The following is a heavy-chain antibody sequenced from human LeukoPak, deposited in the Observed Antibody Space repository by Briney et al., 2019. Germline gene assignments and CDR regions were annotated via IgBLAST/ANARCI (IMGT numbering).Heavy chain of an antibody. Sequence: GESLKISCKASGYSFTNYWIGWVRQMPGKGLEWMGIIYPGDSDTRYSPSFQGQVTISADKSINTAYWQWSSLKASDTAMYYFAKRYGSIYGSGSYPADYWGQGTLVTVPS. CDR3: AKRYGSIYGSGSYPADY. J-gene: IGHJ4*02. CDR2: IYPGDSDT. V-gene: IGHV5-51*01. CDR1: GYSFTNYW. D-gene: IGHD3-10*01.